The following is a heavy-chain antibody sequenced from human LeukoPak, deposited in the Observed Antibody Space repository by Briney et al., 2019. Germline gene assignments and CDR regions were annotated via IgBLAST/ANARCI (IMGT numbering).Heavy chain of an antibody. V-gene: IGHV3-15*01. J-gene: IGHJ6*02. CDR1: GFTFSNAW. Sequence: GGSLRLSCAASGFTFSNAWMSWVRQAPGKGLEWVGRIKSKTDGGTTDYAAHVKGRFTISRDDSKNTFYLQMNSLKTEYTAVYYCTTGSQTYYDFWSGYYEAPNYYYYGMDLWGQGTTVTVSS. CDR2: IKSKTDGGTT. D-gene: IGHD3-3*01. CDR3: TTGSQTYYDFWSGYYEAPNYYYYGMDL.